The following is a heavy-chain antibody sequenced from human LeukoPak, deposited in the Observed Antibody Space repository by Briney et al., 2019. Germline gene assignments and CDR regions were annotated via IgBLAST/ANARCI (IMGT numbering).Heavy chain of an antibody. J-gene: IGHJ4*02. Sequence: GGSLRLSCVASGFTFGSYALAWVRQAPGKGLEWVSTISSGAGSPFYADSVRGRFTISRDNSKNTLSLHMTSLRPEDTAVYYCVKGGSSSSEGGWGQGTLVTVSS. CDR2: ISSGAGSP. CDR3: VKGGSSSSEGG. V-gene: IGHV3-23*01. D-gene: IGHD6-6*01. CDR1: GFTFGSYA.